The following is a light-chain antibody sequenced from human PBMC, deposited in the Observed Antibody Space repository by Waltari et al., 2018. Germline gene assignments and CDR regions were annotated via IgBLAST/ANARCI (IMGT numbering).Light chain of an antibody. J-gene: IGLJ2*01. CDR1: SSDVGVYNY. V-gene: IGLV2-14*03. CDR2: DVS. CDR3: SSYSSSTTPLI. Sequence: QSALTQPASVSGSPGQSITISCIGTSSDVGVYNYVPRYQQHPGKPPKLMIYDVSNRPSGVSSRFSGSKSGNTASLTISGLQAEDEADYYCSSYSSSTTPLIFGGGTKLTVL.